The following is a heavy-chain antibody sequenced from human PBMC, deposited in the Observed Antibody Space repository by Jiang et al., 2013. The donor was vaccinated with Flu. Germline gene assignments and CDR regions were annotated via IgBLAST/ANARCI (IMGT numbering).Heavy chain of an antibody. CDR3: ASPHYDIRGGRVLYYFDY. Sequence: GAEVKKPGESLRISCKGSGYSFTSYWISWVRQMPGKGLEWMGRIDPSDSYTNYSPSFQGHVTISADKSISTAYLQWSSLKASDTAMYYCASPHYDIRGGRVLYYFDYWGQGTLVTVSS. D-gene: IGHD3-9*01. CDR1: GYSFTSYW. V-gene: IGHV5-10-1*01. J-gene: IGHJ4*02. CDR2: IDPSDSYT.